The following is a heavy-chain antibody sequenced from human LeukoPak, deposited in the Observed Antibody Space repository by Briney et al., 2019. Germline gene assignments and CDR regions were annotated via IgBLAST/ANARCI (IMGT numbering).Heavy chain of an antibody. CDR1: GFTFSIYT. CDR3: ARAIGCTNDVCYPDY. V-gene: IGHV3-21*01. D-gene: IGHD2-8*01. Sequence: GGSLRLSCVTSGFTFSIYTMKWVRQAPGKGLEWVSSISKTGTDIDYADSVKGRFTISRDNAKNSLSLQMNSLRVEDTAVYYCARAIGCTNDVCYPDYWGQGTLVTVSS. CDR2: ISKTGTDI. J-gene: IGHJ4*02.